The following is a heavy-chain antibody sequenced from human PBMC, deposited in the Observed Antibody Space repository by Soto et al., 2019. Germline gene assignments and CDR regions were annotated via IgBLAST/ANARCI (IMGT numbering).Heavy chain of an antibody. V-gene: IGHV1-2*02. CDR3: ASPRYCTNGVCYKMDV. D-gene: IGHD2-8*01. Sequence: DSVKVSCKASGYTFTGYYMHWVRQAPGQGLEWMGWINPNSGGTNYAQKFQGRVTMTRDTSISTAYMELSRLRSDDTAVYYCASPRYCTNGVCYKMDVSGQGTTVTVSS. CDR1: GYTFTGYY. CDR2: INPNSGGT. J-gene: IGHJ6*02.